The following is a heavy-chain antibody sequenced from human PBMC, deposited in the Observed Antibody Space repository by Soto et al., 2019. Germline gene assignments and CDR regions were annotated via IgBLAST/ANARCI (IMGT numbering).Heavy chain of an antibody. CDR2: IYYSGST. V-gene: IGHV4-39*01. CDR3: ARLSAARND. Sequence: PSETLSLTCTVSGGSISSSSYYWGWIRQPPGKGLEWIGSIYYSGSTYYNPSLKSRVTISVDTSKNQFSLKLSSVTAADTAVYYCARLSAARNDWGQGTLVTVSS. D-gene: IGHD2-15*01. J-gene: IGHJ4*02. CDR1: GGSISSSSYY.